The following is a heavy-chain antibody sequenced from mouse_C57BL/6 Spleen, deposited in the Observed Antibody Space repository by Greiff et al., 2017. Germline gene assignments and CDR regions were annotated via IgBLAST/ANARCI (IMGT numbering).Heavy chain of an antibody. D-gene: IGHD1-1*01. CDR1: GYTFTEYT. Sequence: QVQLKESGAELVKPGASVKLSCKASGYTFTEYTIHWVKQRSGQGLEWIGWFYPGSGSIKYNEKFKGKATLTADKSSSTAYMQLNSLTSEDSAVYFCARNYYGSSYAMDYWGQGTSVTVSS. V-gene: IGHV1-62-2*01. CDR2: FYPGSGSI. CDR3: ARNYYGSSYAMDY. J-gene: IGHJ4*01.